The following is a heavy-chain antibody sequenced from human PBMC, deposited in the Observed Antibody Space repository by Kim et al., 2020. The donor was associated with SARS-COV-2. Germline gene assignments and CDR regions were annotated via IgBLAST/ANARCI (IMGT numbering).Heavy chain of an antibody. Sequence: DYAVSVKSRITINPDTSKNQFSLQLNSVTPEDTAVYYCARDDVTYYGMDVWGQGTTVTVSS. V-gene: IGHV6-1*01. J-gene: IGHJ6*02. CDR3: ARDDVTYYGMDV.